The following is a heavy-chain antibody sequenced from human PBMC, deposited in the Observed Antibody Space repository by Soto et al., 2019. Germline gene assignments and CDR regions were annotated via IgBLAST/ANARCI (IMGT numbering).Heavy chain of an antibody. D-gene: IGHD2-2*01. J-gene: IGHJ6*02. CDR3: ARNRYCSSTSCYYYGMDV. CDR2: ISSSSSYI. V-gene: IGHV3-21*01. Sequence: EVQLLESGGGLVQPGGSLRLSCAASGFTFNTYAMSWVRQAPGKGLEWVSSISSSSSYIYYADSVKGRFTISRDNAKNSLYLQMNSLRAEDTAVYYCARNRYCSSTSCYYYGMDVWGQGTTVTVSS. CDR1: GFTFNTYA.